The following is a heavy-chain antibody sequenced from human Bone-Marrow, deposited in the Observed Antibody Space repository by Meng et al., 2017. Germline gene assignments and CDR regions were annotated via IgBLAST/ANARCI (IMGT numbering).Heavy chain of an antibody. V-gene: IGHV2-70*04. CDR2: IDWDDDK. Sequence: SGPTLVKPTQTLTLTCTFSGFSLSTSGMRVSWIRQPPGKALEWLARIDWDDDKFYSTSLKTRLTISKDTSKNQVVLTMTNMDPVDTATYYCARDVLLWFGEARQGYYYYGMDVWGQGNTVTVSS. D-gene: IGHD3-10*01. CDR3: ARDVLLWFGEARQGYYYYGMDV. CDR1: GFSLSTSGMR. J-gene: IGHJ6*02.